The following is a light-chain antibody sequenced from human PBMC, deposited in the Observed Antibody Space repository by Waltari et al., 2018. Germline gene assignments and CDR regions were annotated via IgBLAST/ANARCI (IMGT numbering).Light chain of an antibody. CDR2: EVS. CDR1: SSDVGGYNY. V-gene: IGLV2-8*01. J-gene: IGLJ2*01. Sequence: QSALTQPPSASGSPGQSVTISCTGTSSDVGGYNYVSWYQHHPGKAPKLIIYEVSKRPSGFPERVSGSKSGNTASLTVSGLLAEDEADYYCSSYAGSNKGVFGGGTKLTVL. CDR3: SSYAGSNKGV.